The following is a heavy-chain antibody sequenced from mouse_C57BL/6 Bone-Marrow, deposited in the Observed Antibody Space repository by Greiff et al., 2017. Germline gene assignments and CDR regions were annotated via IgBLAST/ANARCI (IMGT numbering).Heavy chain of an antibody. Sequence: EVQLQQSGPELVKPGASVKIPCKASGYTFTDYNMAWVKQSHGKSLEWMGDINSSNGGTIYNQKFKGQATLSVDKSYSTAYMQLRSLTSEDTAVYYCARSRVITTGYFDVWGTGTTVTVSS. CDR1: GYTFTDYN. D-gene: IGHD1-1*01. CDR2: INSSNGGT. V-gene: IGHV1-18*01. CDR3: ARSRVITTGYFDV. J-gene: IGHJ1*03.